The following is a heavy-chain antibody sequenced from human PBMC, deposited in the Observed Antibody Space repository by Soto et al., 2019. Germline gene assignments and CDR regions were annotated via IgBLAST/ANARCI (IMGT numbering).Heavy chain of an antibody. D-gene: IGHD3-16*01. Sequence: SQTLSLTCAVSGGSISSGGYSWSWVRQPPGKGLEWIGEVNHSGRTNYNASLKSRVTILVDKSRNQFSLKLTSVTAADTAVYYCARFGTNATPNWFDPLGQGDLVTGS. CDR3: ARFGTNATPNWFDP. CDR1: GGSISSGGYS. V-gene: IGHV4-4*02. J-gene: IGHJ5*02. CDR2: VNHSGRT.